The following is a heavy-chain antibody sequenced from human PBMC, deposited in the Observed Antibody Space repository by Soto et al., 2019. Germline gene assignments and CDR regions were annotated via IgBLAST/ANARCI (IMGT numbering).Heavy chain of an antibody. CDR2: INVGNGNI. Sequence: QVQFVQSGAEVKKPGASVKVSCKASGYTFINYAMHWVRQAPGQRLEWMGCINVGNGNIQYSQKFQGRVSISRDTSANTVYMELSSLTSEDTATYYCARGDGPGSWLIDYWGQGALVTVS. J-gene: IGHJ4*02. CDR3: ARGDGPGSWLIDY. V-gene: IGHV1-3*01. CDR1: GYTFINYA. D-gene: IGHD3-10*01.